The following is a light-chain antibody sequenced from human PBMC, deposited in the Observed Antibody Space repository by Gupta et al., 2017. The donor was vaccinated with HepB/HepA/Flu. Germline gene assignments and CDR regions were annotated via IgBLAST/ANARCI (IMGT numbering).Light chain of an antibody. J-gene: IGKJ1*01. V-gene: IGKV1-39*01. CDR2: AAS. Sequence: DIQMTQSPSSLSASVGDRVTITCRASQSITNYLNWYQQKPGKAPKLLIYAASSLQGGVPSRFSGSGSETDFTLTISSLQPEDFATYYCQQSYSTLMAFGQGTKVEIK. CDR1: QSITNY. CDR3: QQSYSTLMA.